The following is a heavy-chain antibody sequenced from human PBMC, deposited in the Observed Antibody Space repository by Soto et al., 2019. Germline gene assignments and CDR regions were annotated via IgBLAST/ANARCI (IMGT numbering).Heavy chain of an antibody. CDR2: IDSSTKYT. J-gene: IGHJ6*02. CDR1: GFTFRDYY. Sequence: QVPLVESGGGLVRPGGSLRLSCEASGFTFRDYYMTWFRQAPGKGLEWLSYIDSSTKYTNYADSVKGRFTISRDNAKTSLYLQMTSLRADDTAVYYCAREYYYTMDVWGQGTMVTVSS. CDR3: AREYYYTMDV. V-gene: IGHV3-11*05.